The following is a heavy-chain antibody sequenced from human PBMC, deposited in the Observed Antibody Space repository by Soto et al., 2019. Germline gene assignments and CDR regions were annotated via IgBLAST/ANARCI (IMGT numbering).Heavy chain of an antibody. V-gene: IGHV4-31*03. D-gene: IGHD3-3*01. CDR2: IYYSGST. CDR1: GGSITIVGNY. CDR3: AREVLA. Sequence: QVQLQESGPGLVKPSQTLSLTCTVSGGSITIVGNYWTWIRQRPGKGLEWIGNIYYSGSTYYNPSLKSRVTISVDTSKNQFSLKLTSVTAADTAVYYCAREVLAWGQGTLVTVSS. J-gene: IGHJ5*02.